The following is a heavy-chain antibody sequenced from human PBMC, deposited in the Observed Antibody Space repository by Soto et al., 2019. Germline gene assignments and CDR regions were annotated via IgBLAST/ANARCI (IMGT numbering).Heavy chain of an antibody. D-gene: IGHD2-15*01. V-gene: IGHV3-30*19. CDR3: ARWVTVGEVEV. J-gene: IGHJ4*02. CDR1: GFTFRSYV. Sequence: QVQLVESGGGVVQPGASLRLSCVGSGFTFRSYVIHWVRQAPGKGLEWVAITSYDGSNTYYDDFVKGRFTISRDNSWNTVDLHMDSLRLEDTELCYCARWVTVGEVEVWGQGTLVSVSS. CDR2: TSYDGSNT.